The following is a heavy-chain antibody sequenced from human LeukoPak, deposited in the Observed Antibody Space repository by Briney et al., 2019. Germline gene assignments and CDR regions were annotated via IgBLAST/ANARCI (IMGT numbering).Heavy chain of an antibody. CDR2: IYYSGST. Sequence: SETLSLTCTVSGGSISSSSYYWSWIRQPPGQGLEWIGYIYYSGSTKYNPSLKSRVTISVDTSERQFSLKLSSVTAADTAAYYCARHMTVTYDAFDIWGQGTMVTVSS. CDR3: ARHMTVTYDAFDI. V-gene: IGHV4-61*05. J-gene: IGHJ3*02. D-gene: IGHD3-22*01. CDR1: GGSISSSSYY.